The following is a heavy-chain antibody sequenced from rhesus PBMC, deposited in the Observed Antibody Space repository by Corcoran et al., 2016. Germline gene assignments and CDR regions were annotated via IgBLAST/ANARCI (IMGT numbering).Heavy chain of an antibody. CDR1: GGSISDSYR. J-gene: IGHJ3*01. CDR2: IDGSSTST. CDR3: ARESWAFDF. Sequence: QVQLQESGPGVVKPSETLSLTCAVSGGSISDSYRWSWIRPPPGKGLEWIGYIDGSSTSTNYNPSLKSRVTISKDTSKNQFSLKLSSVTAADAAVYYCARESWAFDFWGQGLRVTVSS. V-gene: IGHV4S10*01.